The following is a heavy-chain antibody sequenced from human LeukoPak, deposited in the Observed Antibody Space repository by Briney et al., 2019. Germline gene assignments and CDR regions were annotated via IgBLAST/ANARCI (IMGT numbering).Heavy chain of an antibody. CDR2: IIPIFGTA. V-gene: IGHV1-69*13. CDR3: ARVIAVAPYYYYMDV. Sequence: SVKVSCKASRYTFTGYYMDWVRQAPGQGLEWMGGIIPIFGTANYAQKFQGRVTITADESTSTAYMELSSLRSEDTAVYYCARVIAVAPYYYYMDVWGKGTTVTISS. D-gene: IGHD6-19*01. J-gene: IGHJ6*03. CDR1: RYTFTGYY.